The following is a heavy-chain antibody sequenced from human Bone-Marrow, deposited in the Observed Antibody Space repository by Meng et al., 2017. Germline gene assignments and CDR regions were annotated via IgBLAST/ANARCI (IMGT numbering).Heavy chain of an antibody. V-gene: IGHV3-23*01. CDR3: ARVIRRGSYPSDY. J-gene: IGHJ4*02. CDR2: ISGSGGST. Sequence: DVQLLESGGGSVQSGGSLRLSCAASGVIFSSHAVSWVRQAPGKGLEWVSAISGSGGSTYYADSVKGRFTISRDNSKNTLYLQMNSLRTEDTAVYYCARVIRRGSYPSDYWGQGTLVTVSS. CDR1: GVIFSSHA. D-gene: IGHD1-26*01.